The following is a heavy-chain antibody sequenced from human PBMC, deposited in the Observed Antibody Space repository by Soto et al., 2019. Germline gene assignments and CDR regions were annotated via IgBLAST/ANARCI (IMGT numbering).Heavy chain of an antibody. Sequence: PSEILSLTCAVSGGSISSGGYSWSWIRQPPGKGLEWIGYIYHSGSTYYNPSLKSRVTISVDRSKNQFSLKLSSVTAADTAVYYCARHPSASGDAFDIWGRGTMVTVSS. J-gene: IGHJ3*02. CDR2: IYHSGST. V-gene: IGHV4-30-2*01. CDR1: GGSISSGGYS. CDR3: ARHPSASGDAFDI. D-gene: IGHD6-13*01.